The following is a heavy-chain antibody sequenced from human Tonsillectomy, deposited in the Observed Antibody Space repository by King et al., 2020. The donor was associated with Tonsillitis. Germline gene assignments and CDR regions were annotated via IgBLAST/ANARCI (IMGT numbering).Heavy chain of an antibody. Sequence: FTLKESGPVLVKPPETLTLTCTVSGFSLTNTRMGVSWIRQPPGKALEWLARIFSDDEKSYSTSLKSRLTISKDTSKSLVVLTMTNMDPVDTATYYCARNYYDSSGYYSWAFDIWGQGTMVTVSS. D-gene: IGHD3-22*01. CDR3: ARNYYDSSGYYSWAFDI. V-gene: IGHV2-26*01. CDR2: IFSDDEK. CDR1: GFSLTNTRMG. J-gene: IGHJ3*02.